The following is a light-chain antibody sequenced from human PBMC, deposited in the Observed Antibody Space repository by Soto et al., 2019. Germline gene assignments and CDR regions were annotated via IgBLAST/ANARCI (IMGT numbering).Light chain of an antibody. CDR1: QSIGSSY. Sequence: IVLPQSACSLSLSPEESAPLSCRPSQSIGSSYLAWYQQKPGQAPRLLIYGASTRATGIPDRFSGSGSGTDFTLTINRVAPEDFATYYCQQSYSTPLTPGGGATVDIK. CDR3: QQSYSTPLT. J-gene: IGKJ4*01. V-gene: IGKV3-20*01. CDR2: GAS.